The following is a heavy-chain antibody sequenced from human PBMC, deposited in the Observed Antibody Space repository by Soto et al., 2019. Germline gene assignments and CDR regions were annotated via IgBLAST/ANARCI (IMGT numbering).Heavy chain of an antibody. CDR2: INNGGVT. CDR3: ARDGPGGRVGDY. D-gene: IGHD3-16*01. Sequence: EVQLLESGGDFVQPGGSLRLSCAASGFPFSNYGMTWVRQAPGKRLEWVSTINNGGVTYYADSVKGQFSISRDNSDNTVFLQVSSLTYVDMAVYSCARDGPGGRVGDYWGQGTLVTVPS. J-gene: IGHJ4*02. V-gene: IGHV3-23*01. CDR1: GFPFSNYG.